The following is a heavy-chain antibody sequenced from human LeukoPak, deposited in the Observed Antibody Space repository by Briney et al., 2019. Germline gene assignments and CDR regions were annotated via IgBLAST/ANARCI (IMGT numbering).Heavy chain of an antibody. CDR1: GFTFSSYA. Sequence: GSLRLSCAASGFTFSSYAMSWVRQAPGKGLEWIGEIDEWRRTSYSPSLKSRVTLSVDTSKNQFSMKMSSVTAADTAVYFCARHGGPYSRYPWYYYYMDVWGKGTTVTVSS. D-gene: IGHD2-15*01. CDR2: IDEWRRT. CDR3: ARHGGPYSRYPWYYYYMDV. J-gene: IGHJ6*03. V-gene: IGHV4-34*01.